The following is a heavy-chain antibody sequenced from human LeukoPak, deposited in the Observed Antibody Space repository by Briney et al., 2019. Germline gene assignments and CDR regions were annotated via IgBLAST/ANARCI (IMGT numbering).Heavy chain of an antibody. J-gene: IGHJ2*01. CDR3: ARGKWELLSHYWCFDL. V-gene: IGHV6-1*01. CDR2: TYYRSTWYN. D-gene: IGHD1-26*01. CDR1: GDGVSSNSVT. Sequence: SQTLSLTCAISGDGVSSNSVTWNWIRQSPSRGLEWLGRTYYRSTWYNDYAVSVRGRITVNPDTSKNQFSLQLNSVTPEDTAVYYCARGKWELLSHYWCFDLWGRGTLVTVSS.